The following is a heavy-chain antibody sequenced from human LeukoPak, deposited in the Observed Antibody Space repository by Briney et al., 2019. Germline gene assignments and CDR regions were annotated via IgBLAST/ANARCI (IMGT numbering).Heavy chain of an antibody. CDR2: IYYSGST. CDR3: ASDDIVVVPAALGY. Sequence: SETLSLTCTVSDGSISSSSYYWGWIRQPPGKGLEWIGSIYYSGSTYYNPSLKSRVTISVDTSKNQFSLKLSSVTAADTAVYYCASDDIVVVPAALGYWGQGTLVTVSS. CDR1: DGSISSSSYY. J-gene: IGHJ4*02. V-gene: IGHV4-39*01. D-gene: IGHD2-2*01.